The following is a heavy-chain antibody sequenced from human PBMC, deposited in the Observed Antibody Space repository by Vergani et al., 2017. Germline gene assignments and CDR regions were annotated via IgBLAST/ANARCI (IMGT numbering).Heavy chain of an antibody. CDR3: AKDASTVTTGYFDY. D-gene: IGHD4-17*01. V-gene: IGHV3-23*04. Sequence: EVQLVESGGGVVRPGGSLRLSCTGFGFTFRNYWMTWIRQAPGKGLEWVSAISGSGGSTYYADSVKGRFTISRDNSKNTLYLQMNSLRAEDTAVYYCAKDASTVTTGYFDYWGQGTLVTVSS. CDR1: GFTFRNYW. J-gene: IGHJ4*02. CDR2: ISGSGGST.